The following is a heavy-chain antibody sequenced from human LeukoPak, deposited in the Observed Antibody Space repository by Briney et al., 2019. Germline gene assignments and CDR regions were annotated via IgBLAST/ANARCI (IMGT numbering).Heavy chain of an antibody. D-gene: IGHD2-2*01. J-gene: IGHJ5*02. CDR1: GFTFSNFA. V-gene: IGHV3-23*01. CDR2: VSGSGGNT. Sequence: GGSLRLSCAASGFTFSNFAMSWVRQAPGKGLEWVSAVSGSGGNTYYADSVKGRFTISRDNSKNTLFLQMNSLRAEDTAVYYCAPNPLALPANNWFAPWGQGTLVTVSS. CDR3: APNPLALPANNWFAP.